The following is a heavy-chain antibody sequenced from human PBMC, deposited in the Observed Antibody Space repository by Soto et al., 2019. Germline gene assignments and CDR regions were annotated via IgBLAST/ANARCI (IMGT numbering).Heavy chain of an antibody. CDR3: ARDKIVVVPAATCSLYSPDSYYYGMDV. Sequence: ASVKLSCTAHTVTFSSYAISLVRQAPGQGLEWMGEIIPIIGTANYEQKCQGRVTITANKSTSTAYMELISLRSEDTAVYYCARDKIVVVPAATCSLYSPDSYYYGMDVWGQGTTVT. J-gene: IGHJ6*02. CDR1: TVTFSSYA. V-gene: IGHV1-69*06. D-gene: IGHD2-2*01. CDR2: IIPIIGTA.